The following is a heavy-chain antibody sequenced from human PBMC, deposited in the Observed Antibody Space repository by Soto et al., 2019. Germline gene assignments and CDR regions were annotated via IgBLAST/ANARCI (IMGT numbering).Heavy chain of an antibody. J-gene: IGHJ5*02. D-gene: IGHD5-18*01. CDR1: GFTFSSYS. Sequence: GGSLRLSCAASGFTFSSYSMSWVRQAPGKGLEWVSAICGSGGRTYYGDSVQGRFTISRDNSKNTLYLQMNSLRAEDTAVYYCAKDLVDTAMVTFWFDPWGQGTLVTVSS. CDR2: ICGSGGRT. CDR3: AKDLVDTAMVTFWFDP. V-gene: IGHV3-23*01.